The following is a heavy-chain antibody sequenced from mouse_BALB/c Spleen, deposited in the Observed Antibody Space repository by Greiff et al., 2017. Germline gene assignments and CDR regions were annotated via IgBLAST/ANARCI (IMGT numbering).Heavy chain of an antibody. CDR2: INPSTGYT. CDR3: ASSGTTAIYYFDY. V-gene: IGHV1-7*01. Sequence: VQLQESGAELAKPGASVKMSCKASGYTFTSYWMHWVKQRPGQGLEWIGYINPSTGYTEYNQKFKDKATLTADKSSSTAYMQLSSLTSEDSAVYYCASSGTTAIYYFDYWGQGTTLTVSS. CDR1: GYTFTSYW. J-gene: IGHJ2*01. D-gene: IGHD1-2*01.